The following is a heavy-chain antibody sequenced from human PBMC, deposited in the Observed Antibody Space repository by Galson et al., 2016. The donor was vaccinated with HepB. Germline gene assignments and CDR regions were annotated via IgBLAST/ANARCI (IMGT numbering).Heavy chain of an antibody. V-gene: IGHV6-1*01. Sequence: CAISGDSVSSNSAAWNWIRQSPSGGLEWLGRTYYRSKWRYDFAVSVKSRITINADTSKNQFSLQLNSLTPEDTAVYYCARGVMGPVDYWGQGSLVTVSS. CDR2: TYYRSKWRY. CDR1: GDSVSSNSAA. CDR3: ARGVMGPVDY. J-gene: IGHJ4*02. D-gene: IGHD3-16*01.